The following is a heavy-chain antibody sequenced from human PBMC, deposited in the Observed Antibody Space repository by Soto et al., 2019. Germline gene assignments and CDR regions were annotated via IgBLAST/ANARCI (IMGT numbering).Heavy chain of an antibody. J-gene: IGHJ5*02. CDR1: GFSFTGYY. D-gene: IGHD6-6*01. Sequence: ASVKVSCKASGFSFTGYYIHWLRQAPGQGLEWTGWINAHSGGTEYAQKFQGRVTLTRDTSISTAYMTLSSLRSDDTAIYYCAKDLTRQLAYWLDPWGQGTQVTVSS. CDR2: INAHSGGT. CDR3: AKDLTRQLAYWLDP. V-gene: IGHV1-2*02.